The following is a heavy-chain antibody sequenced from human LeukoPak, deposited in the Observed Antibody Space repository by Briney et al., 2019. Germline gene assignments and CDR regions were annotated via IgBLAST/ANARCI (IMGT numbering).Heavy chain of an antibody. J-gene: IGHJ4*02. D-gene: IGHD3-10*01. CDR2: IIPIFGTA. Sequence: GASVKVSCKASGYTFTSYYMHWVRQAPGQGLEWMGGIIPIFGTANYAQKFQGRVTITADESTSTAYMELSSLRSEDTAVYYCARGRFGDYWGQGTLVTVSS. V-gene: IGHV1-69*13. CDR3: ARGRFGDY. CDR1: GYTFTSYY.